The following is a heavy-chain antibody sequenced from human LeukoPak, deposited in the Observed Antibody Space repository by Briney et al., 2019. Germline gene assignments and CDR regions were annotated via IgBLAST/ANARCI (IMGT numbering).Heavy chain of an antibody. D-gene: IGHD4-17*01. CDR1: GYTFTGYY. V-gene: IGHV1-2*02. J-gene: IGHJ3*02. CDR2: INPNSGGT. CDR3: ARDRDYGGNPDAFDI. Sequence: ASVKVSCKASGYTFTGYYMHWVRQAPGQGLEWMGWINPNSGGTNYARKFQGRVTMTRDTSISTAYMELSRLRSDDTAVYYCARDRDYGGNPDAFDIWGQGTMVTVSS.